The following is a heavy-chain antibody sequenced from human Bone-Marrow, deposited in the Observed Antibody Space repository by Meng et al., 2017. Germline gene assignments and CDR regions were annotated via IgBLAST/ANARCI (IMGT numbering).Heavy chain of an antibody. V-gene: IGHV4-34*01. CDR3: ARGFAKYYDILTGYYNDY. CDR2: INHSGST. D-gene: IGHD3-9*01. J-gene: IGHJ4*02. CDR1: GGSFSGYY. Sequence: SETLSLTCAVYGGSFSGYYWSCIRQPPGKGLKYIGDINHSGSTNYNPSLKSRVTRSVDTSKNQFSLKLSSVTAADTAVYYCARGFAKYYDILTGYYNDYWGQGTLVTVSS.